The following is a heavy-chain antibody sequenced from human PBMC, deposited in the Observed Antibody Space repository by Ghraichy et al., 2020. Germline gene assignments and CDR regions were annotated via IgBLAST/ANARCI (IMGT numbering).Heavy chain of an antibody. CDR1: GFNFTSSW. Sequence: LRLSCAASGFNFTSSWMNWVRQAPGKELEWVAGIKPDGSENYHVDSVTGRFTISRDNARNSLYLQMNSLRAEDTAFYYCTRDRAFKCFDYWGQGTLVTVSS. D-gene: IGHD3-10*01. CDR3: TRDRAFKCFDY. V-gene: IGHV3-7*03. CDR2: IKPDGSEN. J-gene: IGHJ4*02.